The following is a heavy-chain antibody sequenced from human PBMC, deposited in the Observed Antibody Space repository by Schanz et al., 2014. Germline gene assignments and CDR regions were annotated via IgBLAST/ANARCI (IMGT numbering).Heavy chain of an antibody. J-gene: IGHJ4*01. V-gene: IGHV3-23*04. CDR1: GFTFSSYA. D-gene: IGHD6-13*01. CDR2: ISTSGVNK. Sequence: EVQLVESGGSLAQPGGSLRLSCATSGFTFSSYAMTWVRQAPGKGLDWVSAISTSGVNKFYADSVRGRFTISRDNSKNTVYLQMNNLRADDTAVYFCAIPGYASSWSPYHFNYWGHGTLVTVSS. CDR3: AIPGYASSWSPYHFNY.